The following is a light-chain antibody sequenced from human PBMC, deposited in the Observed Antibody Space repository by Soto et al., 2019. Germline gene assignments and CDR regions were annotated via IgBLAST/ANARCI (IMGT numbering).Light chain of an antibody. CDR1: SSDVGAYDY. V-gene: IGLV2-14*03. J-gene: IGLJ1*01. CDR3: SSYTSSSTRV. Sequence: QSALTQPASVSGSPGQSITISCTGNSSDVGAYDYVSWYQQHPDKAPKLMIYEVSNRPSGVSNRFSGSKSVNTATLTISGLQADDEADYYCSSYTSSSTRVFGTGTKLTVL. CDR2: EVS.